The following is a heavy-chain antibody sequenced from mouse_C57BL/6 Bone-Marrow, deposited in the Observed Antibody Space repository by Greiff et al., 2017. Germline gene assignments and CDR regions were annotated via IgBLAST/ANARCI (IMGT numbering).Heavy chain of an antibody. Sequence: LVESGAELLKPGASVKLSCKASGYTLTEYTIHWVKQRSGPGLEWNWWFYPGSGSMKYNEKIKDKATSIADKSSSTVYMELSSLTSEDSAVYFCARHGTTVVARYWYFDVGGTGTTVTVSS. CDR2: FYPGSGSM. J-gene: IGHJ1*03. CDR1: GYTLTEYT. CDR3: ARHGTTVVARYWYFDV. D-gene: IGHD1-1*01. V-gene: IGHV1-62-2*01.